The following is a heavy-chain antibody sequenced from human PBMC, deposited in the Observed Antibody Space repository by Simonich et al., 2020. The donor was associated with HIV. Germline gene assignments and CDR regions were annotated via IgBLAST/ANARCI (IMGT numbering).Heavy chain of an antibody. J-gene: IGHJ3*02. CDR1: GYNFPNYW. CDR2: LYPGDSDT. V-gene: IGHV5-51*03. D-gene: IGHD6-19*01. Sequence: EVQLVQSGAAVKKPGESLKISCKGSGYNFPNYWIGWVRQMPGKGLEWIGILYPGDSDTTYSPSFQGQVTISADKSISTAYLQWSSLKASDTAMYYCVRRMAGTDAFDIWGQGTMVTVSS. CDR3: VRRMAGTDAFDI.